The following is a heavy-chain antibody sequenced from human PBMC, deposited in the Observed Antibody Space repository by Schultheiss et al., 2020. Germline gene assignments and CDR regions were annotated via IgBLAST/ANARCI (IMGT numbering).Heavy chain of an antibody. Sequence: GGSLRLSCAASGFTSDDYAMHWVRQAPGKGLEWVSGISGSGGSTYYADSVKGRFTISRDNAKNSLYLQMNSLRAEDTALYYCAKDISGDYPFDYWGQGTLVTVSS. V-gene: IGHV3-9*02. J-gene: IGHJ4*02. CDR2: ISGSGGST. CDR1: GFTSDDYA. CDR3: AKDISGDYPFDY. D-gene: IGHD4-17*01.